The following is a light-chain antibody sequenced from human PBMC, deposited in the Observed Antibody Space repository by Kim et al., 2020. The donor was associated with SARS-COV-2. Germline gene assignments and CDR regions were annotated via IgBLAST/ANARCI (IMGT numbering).Light chain of an antibody. Sequence: ELTQPPSASGTPGQRVTISCSGSSANIGSNTVNWYQQLPGTAPKLLIYFNNQRPSGVPGRFSGSKSGTSASLAISGLQSEDEADYYCAAWDDSLSGRVFGGGTQLTVL. CDR3: AAWDDSLSGRV. J-gene: IGLJ3*02. V-gene: IGLV1-44*01. CDR2: FNN. CDR1: SANIGSNT.